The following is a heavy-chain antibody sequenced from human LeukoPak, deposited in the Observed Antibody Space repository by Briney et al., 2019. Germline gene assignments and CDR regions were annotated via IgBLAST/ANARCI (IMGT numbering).Heavy chain of an antibody. CDR1: GFTFSRYS. D-gene: IGHD3-22*01. J-gene: IGHJ4*02. V-gene: IGHV3-21*01. CDR2: ISSGSSYM. Sequence: WGSLRLSCAAFGFTFSRYSMNWVSQAPAKGLEWVSSISSGSSYMYYADSVKGRFTISRDNAKNSLYLQMNSLRAEDTAVYYCARDGYYYDSSGSFDYWGQGTLVPVSS. CDR3: ARDGYYYDSSGSFDY.